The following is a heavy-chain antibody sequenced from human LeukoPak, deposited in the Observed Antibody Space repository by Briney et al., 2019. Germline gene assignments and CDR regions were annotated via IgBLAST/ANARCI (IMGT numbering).Heavy chain of an antibody. CDR1: GFTFSSYG. D-gene: IGHD2-15*01. Sequence: GGSLRLSCAASGFTFSSYGMHWVRQAPGKGLEWVAFIRYDGSNKFYADSVKGRFAISRDNSKNTLYLQMDSLGPEDTAVYYCAKTIVVVMDATPAALDIWGQGTVVTVSS. CDR3: AKTIVVVMDATPAALDI. CDR2: IRYDGSNK. V-gene: IGHV3-30*02. J-gene: IGHJ3*02.